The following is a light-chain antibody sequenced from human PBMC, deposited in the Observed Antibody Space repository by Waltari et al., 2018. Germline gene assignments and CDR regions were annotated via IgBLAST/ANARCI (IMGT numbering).Light chain of an antibody. CDR2: EVK. V-gene: IGLV2-14*01. CDR3: ASYVNSFALV. Sequence: HSALTQPASVSGSPGQSISISCAGTTSDIRAYDLVSWYQKYPGKAPKLIIYEVKNRPSDISPRFSASKSGDTASLTISGLQAEDEAEYYCASYVNSFALVFGGGTKVSVL. CDR1: TSDIRAYDL. J-gene: IGLJ2*01.